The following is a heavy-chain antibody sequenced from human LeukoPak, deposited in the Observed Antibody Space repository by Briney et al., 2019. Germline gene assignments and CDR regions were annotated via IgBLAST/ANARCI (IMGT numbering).Heavy chain of an antibody. CDR2: ISYDGSNK. V-gene: IGHV3-30-3*01. J-gene: IGHJ4*02. CDR3: ATIAVGATTQEFDY. CDR1: GFALSSNY. Sequence: PPGGSLRLSCAASGFALSSNYVGWARQAPGKGLEWVAVISYDGSNKYYADSVKGRFTISRDNSKNTLYLQMNSLRAEDTAVYYCATIAVGATTQEFDYWGQGTLVTVSS. D-gene: IGHD1-26*01.